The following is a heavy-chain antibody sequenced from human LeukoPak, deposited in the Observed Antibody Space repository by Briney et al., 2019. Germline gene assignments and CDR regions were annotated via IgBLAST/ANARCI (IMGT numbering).Heavy chain of an antibody. Sequence: GGSLRLSCAASGFTFSRYWMHWVRQAPGKGLVWVSRIKSDVSSTSYADSVKGRFTISRDNAKNTLYLQMKSLRAEDTAVYYCARGYDSSGYYYADAFDIWGQGTTVTVSS. V-gene: IGHV3-74*01. CDR3: ARGYDSSGYYYADAFDI. D-gene: IGHD3-22*01. CDR1: GFTFSRYW. J-gene: IGHJ3*02. CDR2: IKSDVSST.